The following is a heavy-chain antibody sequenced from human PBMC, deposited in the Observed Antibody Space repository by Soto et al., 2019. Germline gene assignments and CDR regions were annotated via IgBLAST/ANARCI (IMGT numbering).Heavy chain of an antibody. CDR3: ARHRGRMATSRLDY. D-gene: IGHD5-12*01. CDR2: IYYSGST. V-gene: IGHV4-59*12. CDR1: GGSISSYY. J-gene: IGHJ4*02. Sequence: PSETLSLTCTVSGGSISSYYWSWIRQPPGKGLEWIGYIYYSGSTNYNPSLKSRVTISVDTSKNQLSLKLSSVTAADTAVYYCARHRGRMATSRLDYWGQGTLVTVSS.